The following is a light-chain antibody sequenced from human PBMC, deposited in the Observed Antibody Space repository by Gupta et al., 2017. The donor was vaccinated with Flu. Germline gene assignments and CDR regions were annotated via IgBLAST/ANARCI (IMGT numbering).Light chain of an antibody. Sequence: QFALTHPLPVSACHGQPITISCTGTSSDIGSYNYVSWYQQHQGHDPKRWIHGVTNRPSGVSNRVSASKSGDNESPPISGLQAEDDADDYCSSSTSSSTWVFGGGTKLTVL. V-gene: IGLV2-14*01. CDR1: SSDIGSYNY. CDR2: GVT. J-gene: IGLJ2*01. CDR3: SSSTSSSTWV.